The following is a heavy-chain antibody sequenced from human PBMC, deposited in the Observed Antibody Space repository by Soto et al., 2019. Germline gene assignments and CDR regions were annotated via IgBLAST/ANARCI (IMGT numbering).Heavy chain of an antibody. V-gene: IGHV3-23*01. Sequence: EVQLLESGGDLVQPGGSLRLSCAASGFTFSSYAMSWVRQAPGKGPEGVSSMSGSGDNTYYADSVKGRFIISRDNSKTTLYLQMSSLRVDDTAVYSCAKGRTYNYANYFDPWGQGTLVTVSS. CDR2: MSGSGDNT. D-gene: IGHD1-1*01. J-gene: IGHJ5*02. CDR1: GFTFSSYA. CDR3: AKGRTYNYANYFDP.